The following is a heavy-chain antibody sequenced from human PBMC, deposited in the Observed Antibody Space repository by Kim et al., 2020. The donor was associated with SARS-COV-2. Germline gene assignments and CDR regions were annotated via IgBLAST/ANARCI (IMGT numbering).Heavy chain of an antibody. J-gene: IGHJ4*02. Sequence: GGSLRLSCTASGFTFSGASMDWVRQAPGKGLEWIAYIDSSGNAIAYADSVRGRFTISRDNGKSSLFLQMNSLRDEDTAVYFCARGQLRSFDYWGQGTLVTVSS. D-gene: IGHD1-1*01. V-gene: IGHV3-48*02. CDR2: IDSSGNAI. CDR1: GFTFSGAS. CDR3: ARGQLRSFDY.